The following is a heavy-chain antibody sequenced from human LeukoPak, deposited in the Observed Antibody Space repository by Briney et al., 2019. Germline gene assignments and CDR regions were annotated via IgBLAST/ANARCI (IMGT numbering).Heavy chain of an antibody. Sequence: GGSLRLSCAASGFTFTSEWMSWVRQAPGKGLDWMANINQEGSEKYYVDSVKGRFTISRDNAENSLYLQMNSLRAEDTAVYYCVRVRGYCGGSRCYGYYFDSWGQGTLVTVSS. J-gene: IGHJ4*02. CDR3: VRVRGYCGGSRCYGYYFDS. D-gene: IGHD2-15*01. V-gene: IGHV3-7*05. CDR2: INQEGSEK. CDR1: GFTFTSEW.